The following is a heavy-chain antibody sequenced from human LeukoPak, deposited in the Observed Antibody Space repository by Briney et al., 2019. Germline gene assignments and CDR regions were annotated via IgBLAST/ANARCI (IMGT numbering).Heavy chain of an antibody. D-gene: IGHD3-10*01. CDR1: GLTFSSYA. V-gene: IGHV3-30*04. J-gene: IGHJ4*02. CDR3: AKSTMVRGVLPPYFDY. CDR2: ISYDGSNK. Sequence: GRSLRLSCAASGLTFSSYAMHWVRQAPGKGLEWVAVISYDGSNKYYADSVKGRFTISRDNSKNTLYLQMNSLRAEDTAVYYCAKSTMVRGVLPPYFDYWGQGTLVTVSS.